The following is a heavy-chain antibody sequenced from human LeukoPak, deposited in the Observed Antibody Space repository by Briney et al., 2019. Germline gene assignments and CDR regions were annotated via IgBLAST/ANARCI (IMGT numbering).Heavy chain of an antibody. D-gene: IGHD6-19*01. CDR1: GYTFTSHD. CDR3: ARRAVDNSYYYYMDV. Sequence: ASVKVSCKASGYTFTSHDINWVRQATGQGLEWMGWMNPKSGNTGYAQKFQGRVTITRNTSISTAYMEVSSLRYEDTAVYYCARRAVDNSYYYYMDVWGKGTTVTVSS. J-gene: IGHJ6*03. V-gene: IGHV1-8*03. CDR2: MNPKSGNT.